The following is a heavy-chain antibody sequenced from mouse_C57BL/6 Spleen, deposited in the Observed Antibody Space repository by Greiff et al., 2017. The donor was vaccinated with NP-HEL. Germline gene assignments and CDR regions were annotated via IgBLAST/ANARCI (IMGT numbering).Heavy chain of an antibody. D-gene: IGHD2-5*01. CDR1: GYTFTDYE. Sequence: QVQLQQSGAELVRPGASVTLSCKASGYTFTDYEMHWVKQTPVHGLEWIGAIDPETGGTAYNQKFKGKAILTADKSSSTAYMELRSLTSEDSAVYYCTRNPAYYSNYEGFAYWGQGTLVTVSA. J-gene: IGHJ3*01. V-gene: IGHV1-15*01. CDR3: TRNPAYYSNYEGFAY. CDR2: IDPETGGT.